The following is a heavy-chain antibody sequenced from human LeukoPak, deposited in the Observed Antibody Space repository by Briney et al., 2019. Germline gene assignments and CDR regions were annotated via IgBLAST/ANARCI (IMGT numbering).Heavy chain of an antibody. V-gene: IGHV1-2*02. CDR1: GYTFTGYY. CDR2: INPNSGGT. CDR3: ARNGYYSSSWYMNY. D-gene: IGHD6-13*01. Sequence: GASVKVSCKASGYTFTGYYMHWVRQAPGRGLEWMGWINPNSGGTNYAQKFQGRVTMTRDTSISTAYMELSRLRSDDTAVYYCARNGYYSSSWYMNYWGQGTLVTVSS. J-gene: IGHJ4*02.